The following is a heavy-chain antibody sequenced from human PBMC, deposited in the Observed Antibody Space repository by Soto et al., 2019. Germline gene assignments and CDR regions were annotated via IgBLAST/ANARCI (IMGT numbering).Heavy chain of an antibody. D-gene: IGHD6-19*01. Sequence: ASVKVSCKASGYTFTSYYMHWVRQAPGQGLEWMGIINPSGGSTNYAQKLQGRVTMTTDTSTSTAYMELRSLRSDDTAVYYCARVLEQWLVRGFDPWGQGTLVTVSS. CDR1: GYTFTSYY. CDR3: ARVLEQWLVRGFDP. J-gene: IGHJ5*02. CDR2: INPSGGST. V-gene: IGHV1-46*01.